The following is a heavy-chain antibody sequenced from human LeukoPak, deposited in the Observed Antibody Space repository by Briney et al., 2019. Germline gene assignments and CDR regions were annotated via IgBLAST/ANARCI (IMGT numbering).Heavy chain of an antibody. D-gene: IGHD3-10*01. CDR1: GYTFTSYA. CDR2: INTNTGNP. CDR3: AREGPGGSGSYYPVDY. Sequence: ASVKVSCKASGYTFTSYAMNWVRQAPGQGFEWMGWINTNTGNPTYAQGFTGRFVFSLDTSVSTAYLQISSLKAEDTAVYYCAREGPGGSGSYYPVDYWGQGTLVTVSS. J-gene: IGHJ4*02. V-gene: IGHV7-4-1*02.